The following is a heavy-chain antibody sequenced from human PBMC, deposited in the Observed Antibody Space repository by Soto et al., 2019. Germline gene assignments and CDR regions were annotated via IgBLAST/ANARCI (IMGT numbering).Heavy chain of an antibody. Sequence: EVQLVESGGGLVQPGGSLRLSCAVSGFSFSDHYMDWVRQAPGKGLEWVGRSRNKVHAYSTEYAASVKGRFTISRDDSENSLCLHMNSLRAEDTAVYYFVRGYRGFDTWGQGTLVTVSS. J-gene: IGHJ4*02. D-gene: IGHD3-10*01. CDR3: VRGYRGFDT. CDR1: GFSFSDHY. V-gene: IGHV3-72*01. CDR2: SRNKVHAYST.